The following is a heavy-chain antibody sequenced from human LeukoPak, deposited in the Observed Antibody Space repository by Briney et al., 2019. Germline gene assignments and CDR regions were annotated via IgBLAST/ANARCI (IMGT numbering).Heavy chain of an antibody. CDR2: ISPGDFDT. Sequence: GESLKISCKGSGYSFTTYWVAWVRQMPGKGLEWMGMISPGDFDTRYSPSFKGQVTISAGKSISTAYLQWGSLKASDTAIYYCARHQGGMDVWGQGTTVTVSS. V-gene: IGHV5-51*01. J-gene: IGHJ6*02. CDR1: GYSFTTYW. CDR3: ARHQGGMDV.